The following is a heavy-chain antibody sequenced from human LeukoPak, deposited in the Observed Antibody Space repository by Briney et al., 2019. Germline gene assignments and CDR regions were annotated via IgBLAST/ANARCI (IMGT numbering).Heavy chain of an antibody. CDR1: GGSISSSSYS. CDR3: ARLISARIDY. Sequence: SETLSLTCTVSGGSISSSSYSWGWIRQPPGKGLEWIGNIYYSGSTYYNPSLKSRLTISVDTSKNQFSLKLSSVTAADTAAYYCARLISARIDYWGQGTLVPVSS. V-gene: IGHV4-39*01. J-gene: IGHJ4*02. D-gene: IGHD2/OR15-2a*01. CDR2: IYYSGST.